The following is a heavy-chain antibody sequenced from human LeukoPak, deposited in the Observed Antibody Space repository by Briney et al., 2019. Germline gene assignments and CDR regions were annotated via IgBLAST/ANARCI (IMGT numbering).Heavy chain of an antibody. CDR2: ITGYGDRT. D-gene: IGHD1-1*01. V-gene: IGHV3-23*01. J-gene: IGHJ5*01. CDR1: GFTFSAYA. Sequence: PGGSLRLSCAPSGFTFSAYAMSWVRQAPGKGLEWVTSITGYGDRTYYADSVKGRLTISRDNSKNTLYLQLNSLRAEDTAVYYCAKDRSWIIDAWFDSWGQGTRVTVSS. CDR3: AKDRSWIIDAWFDS.